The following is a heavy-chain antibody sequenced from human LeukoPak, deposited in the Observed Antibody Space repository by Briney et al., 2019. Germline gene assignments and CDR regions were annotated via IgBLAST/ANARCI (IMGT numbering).Heavy chain of an antibody. CDR1: GFSPSTSGVG. D-gene: IGHD3-22*01. CDR3: AHRPRDHYYDSSGYLVDDPFDP. V-gene: IGHV2-5*01. Sequence: SLRRPGKSTQKLTLTCTFAGFSPSTSGVGVGWIRQPPVKALEGLALIYWNECRRYRPSLKSRLTITKDTSKNQVVLTMTNMDPVDTATYYCAHRPRDHYYDSSGYLVDDPFDPWGEGTLVTVSS. CDR2: IYWNECR. J-gene: IGHJ5*02.